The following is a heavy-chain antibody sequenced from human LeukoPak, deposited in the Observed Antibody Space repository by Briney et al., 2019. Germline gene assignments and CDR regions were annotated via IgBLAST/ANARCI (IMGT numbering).Heavy chain of an antibody. V-gene: IGHV4-59*01. CDR2: IYYSGST. CDR3: ARKLGIAVGDYYYYGLDV. CDR1: GGSISSYY. Sequence: SETLSLTCTVSGGSISSYYWTWIRQPPGKGLEWIGYIYYSGSTNYNPSLQSRVTVSIDTSKNQFSLKVRSVTPADTAVYYCARKLGIAVGDYYYYGLDVWGQGTTVTVSS. J-gene: IGHJ6*02. D-gene: IGHD6-19*01.